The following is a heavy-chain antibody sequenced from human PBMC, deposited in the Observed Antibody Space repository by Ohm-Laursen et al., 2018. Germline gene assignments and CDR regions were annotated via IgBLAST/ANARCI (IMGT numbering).Heavy chain of an antibody. D-gene: IGHD5-18*01. CDR2: IHSGEGT. V-gene: IGHV3-53*01. CDR1: GFSVSGNY. J-gene: IGHJ4*02. Sequence: SLRLSCAASGFSVSGNYMSWVRQAPGKGLEWVSVIHSGEGTYYADSVKDRFTISRDNSKNTLYLQMNSLRAEDTAVYYCARGASYSYGFVSFDYWGQGLVVSVSS. CDR3: ARGASYSYGFVSFDY.